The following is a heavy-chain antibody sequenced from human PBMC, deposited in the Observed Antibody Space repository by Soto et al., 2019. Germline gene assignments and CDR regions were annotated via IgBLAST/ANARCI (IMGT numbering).Heavy chain of an antibody. CDR2: INHSGST. D-gene: IGHD3-3*01. J-gene: IGHJ4*02. CDR1: GGSFSGYY. CDR3: ARVVSIFGVVIISQLAY. Sequence: SETLCLTCAVYGGSFSGYYWSWIRQPPGKGLEWIGEINHSGSTNYNPSLKSRVTISVDTSKNQFSLKLSSVTAADTAVYYCARVVSIFGVVIISQLAYRGQGTLVTVSS. V-gene: IGHV4-34*01.